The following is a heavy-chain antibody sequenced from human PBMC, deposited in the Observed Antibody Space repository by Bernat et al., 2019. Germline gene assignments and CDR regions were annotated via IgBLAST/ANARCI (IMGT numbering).Heavy chain of an antibody. V-gene: IGHV3-30-3*01. CDR2: ISYDGSNK. Sequence: QVQLVESGGGVVQPGRSLRLSCAASGFTFSSYALHWVRQAPGKGLEWVAVISYDGSNKYYADSVKGRFTISRDNSKNTLYLQMNSLRVEDTAVYYCARTDYYDSSGPDYWGQGTLVTVSS. CDR1: GFTFSSYA. D-gene: IGHD3-22*01. CDR3: ARTDYYDSSGPDY. J-gene: IGHJ4*02.